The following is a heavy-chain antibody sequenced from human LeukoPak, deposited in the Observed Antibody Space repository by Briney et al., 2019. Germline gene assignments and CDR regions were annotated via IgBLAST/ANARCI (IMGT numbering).Heavy chain of an antibody. V-gene: IGHV3-53*01. CDR1: GFTFSSYA. CDR2: LYYGVST. CDR3: ARGRQNYGDYPY. Sequence: GGSLRLSCAASGFTFSSYAMSWFRQAPGKGLEWVSVLYYGVSTFYKDSVKGRFTTSGDNFKNTVYLQMNSLRAEDTAVYYCARGRQNYGDYPYWGQGTLVTVSS. J-gene: IGHJ4*02. D-gene: IGHD4-17*01.